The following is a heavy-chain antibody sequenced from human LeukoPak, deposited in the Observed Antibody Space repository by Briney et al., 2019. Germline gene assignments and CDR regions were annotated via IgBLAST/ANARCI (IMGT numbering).Heavy chain of an antibody. CDR1: GYTFTSYD. CDR2: MNPNSGNT. Sequence: ASVTVSCTASGYTFTSYDINWVRQAAGQGLEWMGWMNPNSGNTGYAQKFQGRVTMTRNTSISTAYMELSSLRSEDTAVYYCARWVPRLGLWFGIDYWGQGTLVTVSS. V-gene: IGHV1-8*01. CDR3: ARWVPRLGLWFGIDY. D-gene: IGHD3-10*01. J-gene: IGHJ4*02.